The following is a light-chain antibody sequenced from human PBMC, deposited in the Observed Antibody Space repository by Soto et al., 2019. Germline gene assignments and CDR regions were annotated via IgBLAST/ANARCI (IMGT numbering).Light chain of an antibody. V-gene: IGKV1-39*01. CDR2: AAS. CDR3: HQSFSPLWT. J-gene: IGKJ1*01. CDR1: QSSSNY. Sequence: DIQMTQSPSSLSASVGDRVTITCRASQSSSNYVNWYQQKPGKAPKLLIYAASSMQSGVPSRFSGSGSETDFTLTISSLQPDDSATYYCHQSFSPLWTFGQGTKVEV.